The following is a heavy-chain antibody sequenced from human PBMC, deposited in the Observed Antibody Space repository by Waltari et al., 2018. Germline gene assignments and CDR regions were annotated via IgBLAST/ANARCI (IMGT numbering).Heavy chain of an antibody. D-gene: IGHD3-16*02. CDR2: INPNSGGT. V-gene: IGHV1-2*06. CDR3: ARSLHLGELSFDY. CDR1: GYTFTDYY. Sequence: VQLVQSGAEVKKPGATVKISCKVSGYTFTDYYMHWVQQAPGKGLEWMGRINPNSGGTNYAQKFQGRVTMTRDTSISTAYMELSRLRSDDTAVYYCARSLHLGELSFDYWGQGTLVTVSS. J-gene: IGHJ4*02.